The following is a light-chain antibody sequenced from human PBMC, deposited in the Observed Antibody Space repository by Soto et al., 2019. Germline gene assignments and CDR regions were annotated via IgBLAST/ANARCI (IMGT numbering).Light chain of an antibody. J-gene: IGKJ2*01. CDR2: GAS. Sequence: EIVMTQSPATLSVSPGERATLSCRASQSVSSNLAWYQQKPGQAPRLLIYGASTRATGIPARFSGSGSGTDFTLTISSLEPEDVAVYYCQQRSNWPLYTFGQGTKLEIK. CDR3: QQRSNWPLYT. CDR1: QSVSSN. V-gene: IGKV3-15*01.